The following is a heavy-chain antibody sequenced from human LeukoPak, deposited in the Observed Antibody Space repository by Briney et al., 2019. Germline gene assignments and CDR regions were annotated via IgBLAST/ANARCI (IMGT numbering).Heavy chain of an antibody. CDR2: ISSSSSYT. CDR1: GFTVSNNF. J-gene: IGHJ4*02. V-gene: IGHV3-21*01. CDR3: ARDQLRAMVRGVNDY. D-gene: IGHD3-10*01. Sequence: GGSLRLSCAASGFTVSNNFMNWVRQAPGKGLEWVSSISSSSSYTYYADSVKGRFTISRDNAKNSLYLQMNSLRAEDTAVYYCARDQLRAMVRGVNDYWGQGTLVTVSS.